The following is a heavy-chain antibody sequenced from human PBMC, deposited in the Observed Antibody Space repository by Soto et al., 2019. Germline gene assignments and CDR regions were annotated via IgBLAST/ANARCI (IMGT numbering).Heavy chain of an antibody. CDR3: AREIPIQPYGMDV. D-gene: IGHD5-18*01. CDR1: GYTFTGYY. V-gene: IGHV1-2*02. J-gene: IGHJ6*02. Sequence: GASVKVSCKASGYTFTGYYMHWVRQAPGQGLEWMGWINPNSGGTNYAQKFQGRVTMTRDTSISTAYMELSRLRSDDTAVYYCAREIPIQPYGMDVWGQGTTVTVSS. CDR2: INPNSGGT.